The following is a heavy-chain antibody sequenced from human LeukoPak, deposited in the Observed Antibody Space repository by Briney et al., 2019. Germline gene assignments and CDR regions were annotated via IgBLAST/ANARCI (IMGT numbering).Heavy chain of an antibody. Sequence: PGGSLRLSCAASGVTFSSYAMHWVRQAPGKGLEGVAVISYDGSNKYYADSVKGRFTISRDNSKNTLYLQMNSLSAEDTAVYNCARDLPAMDPELSYYYGMDVWGQGTTVTVSS. V-gene: IGHV3-30*04. CDR3: ARDLPAMDPELSYYYGMDV. J-gene: IGHJ6*02. CDR2: ISYDGSNK. D-gene: IGHD5-18*01. CDR1: GVTFSSYA.